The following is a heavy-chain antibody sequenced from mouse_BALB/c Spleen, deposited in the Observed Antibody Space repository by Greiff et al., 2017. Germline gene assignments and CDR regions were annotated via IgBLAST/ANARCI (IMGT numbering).Heavy chain of an antibody. CDR3: ARWDYDGNYAMDY. J-gene: IGHJ4*01. CDR1: GFTFSSFG. CDR2: ISSGSSTI. Sequence: EVKVEESGGGLVQPGGSRKLSCAASGFTFSSFGMHWVRQAPEKGLEWVAYISSGSSTIYYADTVKGRFTISRDNPKNTLFLQMTSLRSEDTAMYYCARWDYDGNYAMDYWGQGTSVTVSS. D-gene: IGHD2-4*01. V-gene: IGHV5-17*02.